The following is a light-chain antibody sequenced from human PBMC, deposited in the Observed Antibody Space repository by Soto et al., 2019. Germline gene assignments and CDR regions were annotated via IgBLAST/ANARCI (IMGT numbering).Light chain of an antibody. Sequence: EIVMTQSPVTLSLSPGETATLSCRASQTISTTLAWYQQKAGQAPRLLIYDASTRATGIPARFSGSGSGTEFTLTISSLQSEDFAVYYCQQYTNSVTFGGGTQVEIE. CDR3: QQYTNSVT. V-gene: IGKV3-15*01. J-gene: IGKJ4*01. CDR2: DAS. CDR1: QTISTT.